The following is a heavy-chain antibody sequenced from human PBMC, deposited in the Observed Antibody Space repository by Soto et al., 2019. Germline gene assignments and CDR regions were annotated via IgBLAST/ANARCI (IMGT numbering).Heavy chain of an antibody. D-gene: IGHD3-22*01. CDR3: ARGGGLYYYDSSGYGWFDP. J-gene: IGHJ5*02. CDR1: GYTFTSSG. Sequence: ASVKVSCKASGYTFTSSGISWVRQAPGQGLEWMGWISAYNGNTNYAQKLQGRVTMTTDTSTSTAYMELRSLRSDDTAVYYCARGGGLYYYDSSGYGWFDPWGQGTLVTVSS. V-gene: IGHV1-18*04. CDR2: ISAYNGNT.